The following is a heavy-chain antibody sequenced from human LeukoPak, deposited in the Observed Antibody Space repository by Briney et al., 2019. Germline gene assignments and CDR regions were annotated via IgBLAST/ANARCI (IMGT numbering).Heavy chain of an antibody. Sequence: SETLSLTCAVYGGSFSGYYWSWIRQPPGKGLEWIGEINHSGSTNYNPSLKGRVTISVDTSKNQFSLKLSSVTAADTAVYYCARGPIVVVINDAFDIWGQGTMVTVSS. V-gene: IGHV4-34*01. CDR2: INHSGST. D-gene: IGHD3-22*01. CDR1: GGSFSGYY. CDR3: ARGPIVVVINDAFDI. J-gene: IGHJ3*02.